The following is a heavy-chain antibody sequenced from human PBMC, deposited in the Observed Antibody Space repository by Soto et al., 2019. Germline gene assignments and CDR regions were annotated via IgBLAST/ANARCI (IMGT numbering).Heavy chain of an antibody. CDR2: VSGSGGST. V-gene: IGHV3-23*01. CDR1: GFSFSSHP. J-gene: IGHJ6*02. Sequence: EVQLLESGGGLVQPGGSLRLSCAASGFSFSSHPMTWVRQAPGKGLEWVSSVSGSGGSTYYADSVKGRFTISRDNSKNTLYMQMNSLRGEDTAVYYCAKDQAVWADWSSDYFYYGMDVWGQGTTVTVSS. D-gene: IGHD3-9*01. CDR3: AKDQAVWADWSSDYFYYGMDV.